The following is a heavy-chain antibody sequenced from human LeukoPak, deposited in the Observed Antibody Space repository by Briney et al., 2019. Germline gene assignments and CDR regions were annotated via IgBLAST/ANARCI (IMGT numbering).Heavy chain of an antibody. CDR2: IIPIFGTA. Sequence: ASVKVSCKASGGTFSSYAISWVRQAPGQGLEWMGGIIPIFGTANYAQKFQERVTITRDMSTSTAYMELSSLRSEDTAVYYCAAVSRYDWFDPWGQGTLVTVSS. CDR1: GGTFSSYA. V-gene: IGHV1-69*05. D-gene: IGHD3-9*01. J-gene: IGHJ5*02. CDR3: AAVSRYDWFDP.